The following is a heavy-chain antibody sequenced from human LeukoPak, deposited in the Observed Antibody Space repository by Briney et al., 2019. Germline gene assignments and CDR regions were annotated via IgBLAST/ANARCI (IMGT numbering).Heavy chain of an antibody. CDR3: ATSTSGYSYAKY. J-gene: IGHJ4*02. D-gene: IGHD5-18*01. Sequence: SETLSLTCTVSGGSISSYHWSWIRQPPGKGLEWIGYIYYSGSTNYNPSLKSRVTISVDTSKNQFSLKLSSVTAADTAVYYCATSTSGYSYAKYWGQGTLVTVSS. CDR2: IYYSGST. V-gene: IGHV4-59*01. CDR1: GGSISSYH.